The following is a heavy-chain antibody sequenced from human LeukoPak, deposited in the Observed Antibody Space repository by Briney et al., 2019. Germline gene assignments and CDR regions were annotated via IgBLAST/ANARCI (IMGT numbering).Heavy chain of an antibody. CDR3: ARMVESTVTIAFENWFDP. V-gene: IGHV4-59*01. Sequence: SETLSLTCAVYGGSFSGYYWSWIRQPPGKGLEWIGYIYYSGSTNYNPSLKSRVTISVDTSKNQFSPKLSSVTAADTAVYYRARMVESTVTIAFENWFDPWGQGTLVTVSS. J-gene: IGHJ5*02. D-gene: IGHD4-11*01. CDR1: GGSFSGYY. CDR2: IYYSGST.